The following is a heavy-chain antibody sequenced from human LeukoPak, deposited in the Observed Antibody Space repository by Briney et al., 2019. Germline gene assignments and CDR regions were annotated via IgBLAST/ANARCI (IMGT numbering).Heavy chain of an antibody. Sequence: TGGSLRLSCAASGITFSNYAMSWVRQAPGKGLEWVSIIGYRGGSIYYAYSVKGRLTISRDNSKNTLSLQMSGLRPEDTAVYYCAKDRRTVVTTSFDYWGQGTLVTVSS. CDR1: GITFSNYA. CDR2: IGYRGGSI. CDR3: AKDRRTVVTTSFDY. J-gene: IGHJ4*02. V-gene: IGHV3-23*01. D-gene: IGHD4-23*01.